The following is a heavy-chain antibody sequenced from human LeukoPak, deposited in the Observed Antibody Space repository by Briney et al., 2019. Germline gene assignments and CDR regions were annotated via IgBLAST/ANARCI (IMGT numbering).Heavy chain of an antibody. D-gene: IGHD3-10*01. J-gene: IGHJ4*02. CDR3: SRQGTYWSNYYFDY. V-gene: IGHV5-51*01. CDR1: GYSFTNYW. Sequence: GESLKISCQGSGYSFTNYWIGWVRQMPGKGLECMGIIYPGDSDTRYSPSFQGQVTISADKSINTAYLQWSSLKASDTAMYYCSRQGTYWSNYYFDYWGQGTLVTVSS. CDR2: IYPGDSDT.